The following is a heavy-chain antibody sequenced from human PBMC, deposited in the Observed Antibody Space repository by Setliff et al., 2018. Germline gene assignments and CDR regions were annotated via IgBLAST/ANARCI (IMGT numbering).Heavy chain of an antibody. Sequence: GGSLRLSCAASGFIFSAYEMNWVRQAPGKGLEWVSYISSSGDTVYYADSVKGRFTISRDNAKNSLYLQMNSLRAEDTAVYYCAKAIAPIVVVPAAMLEAYWGQGTLVTVSS. V-gene: IGHV3-48*03. J-gene: IGHJ4*02. CDR1: GFIFSAYE. CDR2: ISSSGDTV. D-gene: IGHD2-2*01. CDR3: AKAIAPIVVVPAAMLEAY.